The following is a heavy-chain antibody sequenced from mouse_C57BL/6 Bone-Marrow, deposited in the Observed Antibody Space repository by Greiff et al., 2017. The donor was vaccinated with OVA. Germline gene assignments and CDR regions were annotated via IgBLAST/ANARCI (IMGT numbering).Heavy chain of an antibody. CDR3: ARRGDGYYWYFDV. D-gene: IGHD2-3*01. CDR2: ILPGSGST. J-gene: IGHJ1*03. V-gene: IGHV1-9*01. Sequence: QVQLQQSGAELMKPGASVKLSCKATGYTFTGYWIEWVKQRPGHGLEWIGEILPGSGSTNYNEKFKGKATFTADTSSNTAYMPLSSLTTEDSAIYYCARRGDGYYWYFDVWGTGTTVTVSA. CDR1: GYTFTGYW.